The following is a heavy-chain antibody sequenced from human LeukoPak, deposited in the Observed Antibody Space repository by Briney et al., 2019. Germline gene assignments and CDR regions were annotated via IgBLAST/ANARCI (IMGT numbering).Heavy chain of an antibody. V-gene: IGHV1-58*01. CDR2: IAVGSGNT. J-gene: IGHJ6*04. D-gene: IGHD6-13*01. CDR3: AAVFAAAGTYYYYYGMDV. Sequence: GTSVKVSCKASGFTFTSSAVQWVRQARGQRLEWIGWIAVGSGNTNYAQKFQEGVTITRDMSTSTAYMELSSLRSEDTAVYYCAAVFAAAGTYYYYYGMDVWGKGTTVTVSS. CDR1: GFTFTSSA.